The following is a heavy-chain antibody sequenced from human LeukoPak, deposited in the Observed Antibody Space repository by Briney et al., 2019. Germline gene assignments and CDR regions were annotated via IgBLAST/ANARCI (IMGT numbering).Heavy chain of an antibody. V-gene: IGHV1-46*01. J-gene: IGHJ4*02. CDR1: GYTFSNYC. Sequence: GASVKVSCKASGYTFSNYCMHWVRQAPGQGLEWMGIINPNGGGTTYAQSFQGRVTMTRDTSTGTVYMELSSLRSEDTAVYYCVRVGDSSGYYPTRLDYWGQGTLVTVSS. D-gene: IGHD3-22*01. CDR2: INPNGGGT. CDR3: VRVGDSSGYYPTRLDY.